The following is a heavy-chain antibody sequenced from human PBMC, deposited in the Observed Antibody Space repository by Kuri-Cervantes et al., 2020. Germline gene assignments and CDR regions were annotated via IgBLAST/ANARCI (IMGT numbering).Heavy chain of an antibody. J-gene: IGHJ4*02. CDR3: ASNYDYVWGSYRQLDY. D-gene: IGHD3-16*02. V-gene: IGHV1-69*13. Sequence: VKVSCKASGGTFSSYAISWVRQAPGQGLEWMGGIIPIFGTANYAQKFQGRVTITADKSTSTAYMELSSLRSEDTAVYYCASNYDYVWGSYRQLDYWGQGTLVTVSS. CDR2: IIPIFGTA. CDR1: GGTFSSYA.